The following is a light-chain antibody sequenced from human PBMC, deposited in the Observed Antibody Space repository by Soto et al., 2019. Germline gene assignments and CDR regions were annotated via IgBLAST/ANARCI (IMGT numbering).Light chain of an antibody. CDR3: QQYGSSRT. V-gene: IGKV3-20*01. CDR1: QSVRSSY. CDR2: GAS. Sequence: PGESATLSCRASQSVRSSYLAWYQQKPGQPPRLLIYGASSRATGIPDRFSGSGSGTDFTLTISRLEPEDFAIYYCQQYGSSRTFGQGTRWIS. J-gene: IGKJ1*01.